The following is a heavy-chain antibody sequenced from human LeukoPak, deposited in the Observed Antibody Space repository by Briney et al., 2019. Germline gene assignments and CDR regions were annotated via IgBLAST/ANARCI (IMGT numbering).Heavy chain of an antibody. CDR2: ISGSGGST. D-gene: IGHD2-8*01. CDR3: AKDRSCTNDICHGDFDY. CDR1: GFTFSSYA. V-gene: IGHV3-23*01. J-gene: IGHJ4*02. Sequence: PGGSLRLSCAASGFTFSSYAVSWVRQAPGKGLEWGSSISGSGGSTYSADSVKGRFTISRDNSNNTLYLQMNSLRAEDTALYYCAKDRSCTNDICHGDFDYWGQGTLVTVSS.